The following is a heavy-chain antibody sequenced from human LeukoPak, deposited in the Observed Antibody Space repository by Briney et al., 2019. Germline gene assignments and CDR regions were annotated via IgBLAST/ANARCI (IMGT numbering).Heavy chain of an antibody. V-gene: IGHV3-23*01. CDR3: AKDVRGYYYYMDV. CDR2: ISGSGGST. Sequence: GGSLRLSCAASGFTFSSYAMSWVRQAPGKGLEWVSAISGSGGSTYYADSVKGRFTISRDNSKNTLYLQRNSLRAEDTAVYYCAKDVRGYYYYMDVWGKGITVTVSS. J-gene: IGHJ6*03. CDR1: GFTFSSYA. D-gene: IGHD3-10*01.